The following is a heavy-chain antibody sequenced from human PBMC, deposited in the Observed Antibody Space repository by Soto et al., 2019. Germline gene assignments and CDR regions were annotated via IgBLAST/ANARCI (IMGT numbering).Heavy chain of an antibody. D-gene: IGHD4-17*01. CDR1: GFTFSSYS. Sequence: GGSLRLSCAASGFTFSSYSMNWVRQAPGKGLEWVSYISSSSSIIYYADSVKGRFTISRDNAKNSLYLQMNSLRAEDTAVYYCARAFHGDYFGRKWGQGTLVTVSS. J-gene: IGHJ4*02. CDR3: ARAFHGDYFGRK. V-gene: IGHV3-48*01. CDR2: ISSSSSII.